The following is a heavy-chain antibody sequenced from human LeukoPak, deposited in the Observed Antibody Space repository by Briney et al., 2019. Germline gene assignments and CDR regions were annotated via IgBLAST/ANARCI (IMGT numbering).Heavy chain of an antibody. CDR2: IYSGGST. Sequence: GGSLRLSCAASEFTVSVNYMSWVRQAPGKGLEWVSVIYSGGSTYYADSVKGRFTISRDNSKNTLYLQMNSPRTEDTAVYYCARDARVYSNYLWGQGTLVTVSS. CDR3: ARDARVYSNYL. V-gene: IGHV3-53*05. J-gene: IGHJ5*02. CDR1: EFTVSVNY. D-gene: IGHD4-11*01.